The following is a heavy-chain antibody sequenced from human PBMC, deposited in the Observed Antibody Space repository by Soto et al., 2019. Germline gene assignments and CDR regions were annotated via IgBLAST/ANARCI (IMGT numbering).Heavy chain of an antibody. V-gene: IGHV3-9*01. J-gene: IGHJ4*02. Sequence: DVQLVESGGGLVQPGRSLRLSCAASGFTFDEHAMHWVRQAPGKGLEWVAGINFKGRSIGYVDSVRGRFTVSRDNAKNSLYLQMNNLRRDDTAFYYCAKGTRGYIAAPSDKWGQGTLVTVSS. D-gene: IGHD6-13*01. CDR3: AKGTRGYIAAPSDK. CDR1: GFTFDEHA. CDR2: INFKGRSI.